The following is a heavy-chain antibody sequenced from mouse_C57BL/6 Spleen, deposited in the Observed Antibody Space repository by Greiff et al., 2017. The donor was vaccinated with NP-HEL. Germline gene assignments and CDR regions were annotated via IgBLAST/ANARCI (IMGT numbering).Heavy chain of an antibody. V-gene: IGHV1-82*01. CDR1: GYAFSSSW. CDR3: ARGGSAGYVDAMDY. CDR2: IYPGDGDT. J-gene: IGHJ4*01. Sequence: VQLQESGPELVKPGASVKISCKASGYAFSSSWMNWVKQRPGKGLEWIGRIYPGDGDTNYHGKFKGKATLTADKSSSTAYMQLSSLTSEDSAVYVGARGGSAGYVDAMDYWGQGTSVTVSS. D-gene: IGHD3-2*02.